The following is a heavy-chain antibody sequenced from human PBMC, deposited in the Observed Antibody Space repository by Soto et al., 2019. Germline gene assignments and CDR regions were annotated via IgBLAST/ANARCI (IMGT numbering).Heavy chain of an antibody. J-gene: IGHJ6*02. CDR3: ARGPGMGPYYYGMDV. D-gene: IGHD2-8*01. V-gene: IGHV4-34*01. CDR1: GGSFSGYY. Sequence: QVQLQQWGAGLLKPSETLSLTCAVYGGSFSGYYWSWIRQPPGKGLEWIGEINHSGSTNYNPSLKSRVTISVDTSKNQFSLKLSSVTVADTAVYYCARGPGMGPYYYGMDVWGQGTTVTVSS. CDR2: INHSGST.